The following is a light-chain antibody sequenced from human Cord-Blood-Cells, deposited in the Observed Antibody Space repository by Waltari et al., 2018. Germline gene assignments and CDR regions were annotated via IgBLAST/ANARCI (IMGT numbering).Light chain of an antibody. V-gene: IGLV3-19*01. CDR2: GKN. CDR1: SLRSYY. J-gene: IGLJ3*02. CDR3: NSRDSRGNYWV. Sequence: SSELTQDPAVSVALGHTFRITCQGDSLRSYYSSWYQQKPGQAPILFIYGKNNRPSEIPARFYGSSSGNTASLTITGAQAEDEADYYCNSRDSRGNYWVFGGRTKLTVL.